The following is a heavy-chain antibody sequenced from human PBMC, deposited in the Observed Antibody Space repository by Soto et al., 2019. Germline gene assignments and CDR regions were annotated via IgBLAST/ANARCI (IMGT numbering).Heavy chain of an antibody. Sequence: LRLSCAASGFTFSSYEMNWVRQAPGKGLEWVSYISSSGSTIYYADSVKGRFTISRDNAKNSLYLQMNSLRAEDTAVYYCARAQYSYASLTDYYYGMDVWGQGTTVTVSS. CDR2: ISSSGSTI. CDR3: ARAQYSYASLTDYYYGMDV. D-gene: IGHD5-18*01. V-gene: IGHV3-48*03. J-gene: IGHJ6*02. CDR1: GFTFSSYE.